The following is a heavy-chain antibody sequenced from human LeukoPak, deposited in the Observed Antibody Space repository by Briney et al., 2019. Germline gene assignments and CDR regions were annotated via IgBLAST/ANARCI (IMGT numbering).Heavy chain of an antibody. J-gene: IGHJ6*03. Sequence: GGSLRLSCAASGFTFSSYSMNWVRQAPGKGLEWVSAITRSSTYMNYADSLKGRFTISRDNAKNSMYLQMNSLTAEDTAVYFCARDAALLPGKYYYYMDVWGKGTTVIVSS. V-gene: IGHV3-21*01. CDR2: ITRSSTYM. CDR1: GFTFSSYS. D-gene: IGHD6-25*01. CDR3: ARDAALLPGKYYYYMDV.